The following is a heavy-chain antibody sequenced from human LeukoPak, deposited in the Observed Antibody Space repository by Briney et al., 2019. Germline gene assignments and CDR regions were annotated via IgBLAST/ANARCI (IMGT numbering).Heavy chain of an antibody. J-gene: IGHJ3*02. V-gene: IGHV3-53*01. D-gene: IGHD6-19*01. CDR2: IYSGGSA. CDR1: GFTVSSNY. Sequence: GGSLRLSCAASGFTVSSNYMSWVRQAPGKGLECVSIIYSGGSAYYADSVRGRFTISRDNSKNTLYLQMNSLRAEDTAVYYCAGSAAVALGAFDIWGQGTMVTVSS. CDR3: AGSAAVALGAFDI.